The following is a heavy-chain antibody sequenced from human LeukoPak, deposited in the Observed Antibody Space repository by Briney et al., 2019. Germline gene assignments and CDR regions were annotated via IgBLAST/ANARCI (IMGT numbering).Heavy chain of an antibody. V-gene: IGHV3-53*01. CDR3: ARVTGYMIEDYFDY. J-gene: IGHJ4*02. CDR2: IYRGGNT. CDR1: GFTVSSKY. D-gene: IGHD3-22*01. Sequence: GGSLRLSCAASGFTVSSKYMTWVRQAPGKGLEWVSVIYRGGNTYYADSVKGRFTISRDSSQNTVYLQMNSLRAEDTAVYYCARVTGYMIEDYFDYWGQGTLVTVSS.